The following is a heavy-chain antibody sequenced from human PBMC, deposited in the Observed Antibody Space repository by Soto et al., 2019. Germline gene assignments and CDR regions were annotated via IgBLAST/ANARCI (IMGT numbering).Heavy chain of an antibody. Sequence: QVQLVQSGAEVKKPGASVKVSCKASGYTFTNYDINWVRRATGQGLEWMGWVNPNSGNTGNAQKFQGRLTMTRNTAISTAYMELSSLTSEDTAVYYCVRGKDYYYGMDVGGQGTTVTVSS. CDR1: GYTFTNYD. V-gene: IGHV1-8*01. CDR3: VRGKDYYYGMDV. CDR2: VNPNSGNT. J-gene: IGHJ6*02.